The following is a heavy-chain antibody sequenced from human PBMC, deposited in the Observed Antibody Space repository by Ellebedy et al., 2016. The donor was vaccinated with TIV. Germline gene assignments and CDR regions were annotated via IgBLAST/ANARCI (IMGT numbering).Heavy chain of an antibody. CDR3: ARDGLTSDYGGNFDP. J-gene: IGHJ5*02. CDR1: GGSFSGYY. V-gene: IGHV4-34*01. D-gene: IGHD4-23*01. Sequence: SETLSLXXAVYGGSFSGYYWSWIRQPPGKGLEWIGEINHSGSTNYNPSLKSRVTISVDTSKNQFSLKLSSVTAADTAVYYCARDGLTSDYGGNFDPWGQGTLVTVSS. CDR2: INHSGST.